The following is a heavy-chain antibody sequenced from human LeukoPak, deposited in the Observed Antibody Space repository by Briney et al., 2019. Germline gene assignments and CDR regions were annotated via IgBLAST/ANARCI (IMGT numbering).Heavy chain of an antibody. CDR2: IRSDGSIT. D-gene: IGHD1-26*01. J-gene: IGHJ4*02. CDR1: GFTFNGYW. Sequence: GGSLRLSCAASGFTFNGYWMHWVRQAPGKGLAWVSVIRSDGSITTYADSVKGRFTISRDTAKNTLYLQMNSLRAEDTAVYYCARDGRSGNFDKWGQGTLVTVSS. V-gene: IGHV3-74*01. CDR3: ARDGRSGNFDK.